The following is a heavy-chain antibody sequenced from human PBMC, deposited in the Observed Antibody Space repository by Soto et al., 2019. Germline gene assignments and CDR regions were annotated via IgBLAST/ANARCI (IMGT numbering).Heavy chain of an antibody. Sequence: GGSLRLSCAASGFTFSTYTMNWVRQAPGKGLEWVSSISSSSTYIHYADSVKGRFTISRDNAKNSLYLQMNSLRAEDTAVYYCARVSTAVASYYYMDVWGKGTTVTVSS. D-gene: IGHD6-13*01. CDR2: ISSSSTYI. CDR1: GFTFSTYT. CDR3: ARVSTAVASYYYMDV. J-gene: IGHJ6*03. V-gene: IGHV3-21*01.